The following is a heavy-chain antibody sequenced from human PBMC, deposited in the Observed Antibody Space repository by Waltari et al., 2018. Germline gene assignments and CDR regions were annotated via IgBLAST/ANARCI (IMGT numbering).Heavy chain of an antibody. CDR3: SRGLGYSYGSTGLRPLDY. D-gene: IGHD5-18*01. J-gene: IGHJ4*02. Sequence: QVQLVQSGAEVKKHGASVKVCCTASGYTVTSYAMHWVRKAPGQRCEWMGWINAGNRNTKYSQEFQGRGTSTSDTSASTAYMELSRLRSEYMAVYYCSRGLGYSYGSTGLRPLDYWGQGTLVTVSS. V-gene: IGHV1-3*03. CDR1: GYTVTSYA. CDR2: INAGNRNT.